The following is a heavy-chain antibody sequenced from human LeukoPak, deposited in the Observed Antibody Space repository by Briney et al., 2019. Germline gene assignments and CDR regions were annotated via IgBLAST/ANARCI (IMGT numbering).Heavy chain of an antibody. D-gene: IGHD3-10*01. CDR3: ARDRFGAFDY. CDR1: GFTFSSYA. J-gene: IGHJ4*02. V-gene: IGHV3-30-3*01. Sequence: SGGSLRLSCAASGFTFSSYAMHWVRQAPGKGLEWVAVISYDGSNKYYADSVKGRFTISRDNSKNTLYLQMNSLRAEDTAVYYCARDRFGAFDYWGQGTLVTVSS. CDR2: ISYDGSNK.